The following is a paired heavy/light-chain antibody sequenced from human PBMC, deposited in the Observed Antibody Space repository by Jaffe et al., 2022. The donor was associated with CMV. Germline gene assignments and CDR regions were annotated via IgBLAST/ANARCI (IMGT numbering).Heavy chain of an antibody. V-gene: IGHV4-39*01. D-gene: IGHD1-7*01. CDR2: IYYSGST. CDR1: SGSISSSSHY. Sequence: QLQLQESGPGLVKPSETLSLTCTVSSGSISSSSHYWGWIRQPPEKGLEWIGSIYYSGSTYYNPSLKSRVTTSVDTSKNQFSLTLSSVTAADTAVYYCARLKLEGDFDYWGPGILVTVSS. CDR3: ARLKLEGDFDY. J-gene: IGHJ4*02.
Light chain of an antibody. CDR1: QSISRW. CDR3: QQYESYYT. V-gene: IGKV1-5*03. CDR2: KAS. J-gene: IGKJ2*01. Sequence: DIQMTQSPSTLSASIGDRVTITCRASQSISRWLAWYQQKPGKAPKLLMSKASTLESGVPSRFSGSGSGTEFTLTISSLQPDDFATYYCQQYESYYTFGQGTKLEIK.